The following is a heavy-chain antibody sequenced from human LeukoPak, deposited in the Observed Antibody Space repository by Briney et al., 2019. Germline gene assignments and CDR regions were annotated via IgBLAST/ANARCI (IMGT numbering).Heavy chain of an antibody. CDR2: IYYSGST. V-gene: IGHV4-61*05. CDR3: ARLGAAVFNWFDP. J-gene: IGHJ5*02. D-gene: IGHD6-13*01. Sequence: SETLSLTCTVSGGSISSSSYYWGWIRQPPGKGLEWIGYIYYSGSTNYNPSLKSRVTISVDTSKNQFSLKLSSVTAADTAVYYCARLGAAVFNWFDPWGQGTLVTVSS. CDR1: GGSISSSSYY.